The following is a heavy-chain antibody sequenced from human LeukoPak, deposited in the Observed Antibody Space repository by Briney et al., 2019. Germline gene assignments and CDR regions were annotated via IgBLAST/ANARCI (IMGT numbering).Heavy chain of an antibody. V-gene: IGHV1-2*06. CDR1: GYIFSDYY. J-gene: IGHJ4*02. Sequence: ASVKVSCKTSGYIFSDYYMHWVRQAPGQGLEWMGRINPNNGVADYGQKFQGRVTMTGDTSIRTFYMELSRLRSDDTALYYCARVAYGNDATSFDYWGQGTLVTVSS. CDR2: INPNNGVA. D-gene: IGHD4-17*01. CDR3: ARVAYGNDATSFDY.